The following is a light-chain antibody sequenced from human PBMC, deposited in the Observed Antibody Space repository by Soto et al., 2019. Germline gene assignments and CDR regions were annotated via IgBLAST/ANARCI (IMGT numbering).Light chain of an antibody. J-gene: IGKJ5*01. CDR1: QSVRSS. CDR2: GAF. Sequence: EIVMTQSPASLSVSPGERATRACRASQSVRSSLAWYQQKPGQAPRLLIYGAFTRATGVPARFSGSGSGTEFTLAISSLQSEDFAVYYCQQYNNWPFTFGQGTRLEIK. CDR3: QQYNNWPFT. V-gene: IGKV3-15*01.